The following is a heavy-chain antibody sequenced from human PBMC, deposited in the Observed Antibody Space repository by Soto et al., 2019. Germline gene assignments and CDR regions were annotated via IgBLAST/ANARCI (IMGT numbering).Heavy chain of an antibody. Sequence: PSETLSLTCTVSGDSISSADYYWSWIRQTPGKGLEWIGRIFYSGTTYYNPSLKSRLTISVDTSKNHFSLMLTSVTAADTAVYYCARDLWVEPELYYYGMDVWGQGTTVTVSS. CDR2: IFYSGTT. J-gene: IGHJ6*02. V-gene: IGHV4-30-4*01. D-gene: IGHD1-1*01. CDR3: ARDLWVEPELYYYGMDV. CDR1: GDSISSADYY.